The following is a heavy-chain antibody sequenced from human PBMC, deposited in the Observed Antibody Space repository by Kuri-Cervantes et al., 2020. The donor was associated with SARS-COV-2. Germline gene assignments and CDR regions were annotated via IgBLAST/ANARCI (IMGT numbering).Heavy chain of an antibody. J-gene: IGHJ4*02. CDR3: ARGRSPGY. V-gene: IGHV4-34*01. Sequence: GSLRLSCAVYGGSFSGYYWSWVRQPPGKGLEWIGEINHSGSTNYNPSLKSRVTISVDKSKNKFSLKLSSMTAADTAVYYCARGRSPGYWGQGTLVTVSS. CDR2: INHSGST. CDR1: GGSFSGYY.